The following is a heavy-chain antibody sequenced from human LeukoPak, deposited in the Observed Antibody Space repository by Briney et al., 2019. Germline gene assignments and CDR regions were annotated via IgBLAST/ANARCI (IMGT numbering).Heavy chain of an antibody. CDR2: IRQDGSEK. CDR3: ARWGSELPDDAFDI. V-gene: IGHV3-7*01. Sequence: GGSLRLSCAASGFTFSRYWMSWVRQAPGKGLEWVANIRQDGSEKHYLDSVKGRITISRDNAKNSLYLQMNSLGAEDTAVYYCARWGSELPDDAFDIWGQGTMVTVSS. J-gene: IGHJ3*02. CDR1: GFTFSRYW. D-gene: IGHD6-25*01.